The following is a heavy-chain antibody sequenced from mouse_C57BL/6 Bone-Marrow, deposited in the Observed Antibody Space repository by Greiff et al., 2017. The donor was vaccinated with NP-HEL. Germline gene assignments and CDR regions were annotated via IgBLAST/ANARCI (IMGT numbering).Heavy chain of an antibody. CDR1: GYEFSNYW. Sequence: VKLVESGAELVKPGASVKISCKASGYEFSNYWMNWVKQRPGKGLEWIGQIYPGDGDTNYNGKFKDKATLTADKSSSTAYMQLSRLTAGDCAVYFCARSAYGGQGNRVTVTA. CDR3: ARSAY. J-gene: IGHJ3*01. V-gene: IGHV1-80*01. CDR2: IYPGDGDT.